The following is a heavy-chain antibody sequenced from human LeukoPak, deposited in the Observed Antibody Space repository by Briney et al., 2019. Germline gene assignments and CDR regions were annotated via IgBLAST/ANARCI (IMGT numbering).Heavy chain of an antibody. D-gene: IGHD6-6*01. CDR1: GYSFSSHW. V-gene: IGHV5-51*01. CDR2: NYPGDSDT. J-gene: IGHJ6*03. Sequence: GESLKISCKGSGYSFSSHWIGLVRQMSGEGLEWVGINYPGDSDTRYIPSCQGQVTISADKSISTAYLQWSSLKASDTAMYYCARQYSSSSPDMDVWGKGTTVTVSS. CDR3: ARQYSSSSPDMDV.